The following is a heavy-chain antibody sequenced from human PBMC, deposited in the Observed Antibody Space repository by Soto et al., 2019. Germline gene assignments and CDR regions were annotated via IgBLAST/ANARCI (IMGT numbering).Heavy chain of an antibody. V-gene: IGHV4-59*01. D-gene: IGHD3-22*01. CDR3: ARGDNMIVVGFDY. J-gene: IGHJ4*02. CDR2: IYYSGST. Sequence: SETLSLTCTVSGGSISSYYWSWIRQPPGKGLEWIGYIYYSGSTNYNPSLKSRVTISVDTSKNQFSLKLSSVTAADTAVYYCARGDNMIVVGFDYWGQGTLVTVSS. CDR1: GGSISSYY.